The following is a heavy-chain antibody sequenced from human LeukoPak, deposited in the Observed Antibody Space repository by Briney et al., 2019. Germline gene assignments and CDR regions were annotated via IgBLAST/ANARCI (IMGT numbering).Heavy chain of an antibody. J-gene: IGHJ3*02. D-gene: IGHD2-2*02. CDR3: ARGRLLSSYIVVVPAAIRGGAFDI. CDR2: MNPNSGNT. CDR1: GYTFTSYD. V-gene: IGHV1-8*01. Sequence: ASVKVSCKASGYTFTSYDINWVRQATGQGLEWMGWMNPNSGNTGYAQKFQGRVTMTRNTSISTAYMELSSLRSEDTAVYYCARGRLLSSYIVVVPAAIRGGAFDIWGQGTMVTVSS.